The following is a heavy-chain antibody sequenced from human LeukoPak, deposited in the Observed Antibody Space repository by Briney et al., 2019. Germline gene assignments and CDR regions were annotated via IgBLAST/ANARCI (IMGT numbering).Heavy chain of an antibody. CDR2: IYYSGST. V-gene: IGHV4-59*01. D-gene: IGHD6-19*01. Sequence: PSETLSLTCTVSGGSISSYYWSWIRQPPGKGLEWIGYIYYSGSTNYNPSLKSRVTISVDTSKNQFSLKLSSVTAADTAVYYCARGGRSWAGYWGQGTLVTVSS. CDR1: GGSISSYY. J-gene: IGHJ4*02. CDR3: ARGGRSWAGY.